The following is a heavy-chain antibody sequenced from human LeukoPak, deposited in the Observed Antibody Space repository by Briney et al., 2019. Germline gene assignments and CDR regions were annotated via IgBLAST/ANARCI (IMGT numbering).Heavy chain of an antibody. Sequence: SGGSLRLSCAASGITLSDFWFSWVRQAPGKGLEWVARIKAKIHGETIDYAAPVRGRFIISRDDSRNTVHLQMNSLKFEDTAVYYCARDNNYWGQGTLVTVSS. CDR2: IKAKIHGETI. D-gene: IGHD1/OR15-1a*01. CDR3: ARDNNY. J-gene: IGHJ4*02. CDR1: GITLSDFW. V-gene: IGHV3-15*01.